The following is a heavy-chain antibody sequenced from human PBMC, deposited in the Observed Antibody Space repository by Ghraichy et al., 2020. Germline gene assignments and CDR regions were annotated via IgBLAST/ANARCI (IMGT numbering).Heavy chain of an antibody. D-gene: IGHD6-19*01. CDR1: GYSISSGYY. CDR2: IYHSGSS. CDR3: AREDSSGTY. V-gene: IGHV4-38-2*01. J-gene: IGHJ4*02. Sequence: SETLSLTCAVSGYSISSGYYWGWIRQPPGKGLEWIGSIYHSGSSYYNASLKSRVTISVDTSKNQFSLKLNSVTAADTAVYYCAREDSSGTYWGQGTLVTVSS.